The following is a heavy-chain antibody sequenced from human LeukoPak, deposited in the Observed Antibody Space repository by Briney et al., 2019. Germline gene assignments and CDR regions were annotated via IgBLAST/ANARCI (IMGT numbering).Heavy chain of an antibody. D-gene: IGHD6-13*01. CDR3: ARLIAANPQLDC. Sequence: SETLSLTCTVSGGSISSYYWSWIRQSPGGGLEWIGYIYHSGDTYSNPSLNGRATVSMDRSKNQFSLNLRSVTAADTAMYYCARLIAANPQLDCWGQGTLVTVSS. CDR1: GGSISSYY. V-gene: IGHV4-59*12. J-gene: IGHJ4*02. CDR2: IYHSGDT.